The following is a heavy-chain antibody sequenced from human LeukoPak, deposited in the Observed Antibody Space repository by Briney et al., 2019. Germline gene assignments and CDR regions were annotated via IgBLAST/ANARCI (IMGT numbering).Heavy chain of an antibody. CDR3: ATGLYCGGDCYSLYYFDY. J-gene: IGHJ4*02. CDR2: FDPEDGET. CDR1: GYTLTELS. V-gene: IGHV1-24*01. D-gene: IGHD2-21*01. Sequence: ASVKVSCKVSGYTLTELSMHWVRQAPGKGLEWMGGFDPEDGETIYAQKFQGRVTMTEDTSTDTAYMELSSLRSEDTAVYYCATGLYCGGDCYSLYYFDYWGQETLVTVSS.